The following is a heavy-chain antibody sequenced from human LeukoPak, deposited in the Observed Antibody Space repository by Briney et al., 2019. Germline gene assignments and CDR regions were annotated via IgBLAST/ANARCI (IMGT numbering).Heavy chain of an antibody. J-gene: IGHJ6*04. V-gene: IGHV3-7*01. CDR2: INEDGSGK. CDR1: GFTFSNYW. Sequence: GGSLRLSCVSSGFTFSNYWMKWVRQAPGKGLEWVASINEDGSGKFSVGSVKDRITISRDDTRNSLDLQINSLTVEDTAIYYCARDDGDVWGTGTTVTVSS. CDR3: ARDDGDV.